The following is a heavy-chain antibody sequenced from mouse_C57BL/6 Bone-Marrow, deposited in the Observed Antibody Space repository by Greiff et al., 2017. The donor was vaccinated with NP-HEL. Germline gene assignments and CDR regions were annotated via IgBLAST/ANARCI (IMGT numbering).Heavy chain of an antibody. V-gene: IGHV1-69*01. CDR2: IDPSDSYT. D-gene: IGHD1-1*01. Sequence: QVQLKQPGAELVMPGASVKLSCKASGYTFTSYWMHWVKQRPGQGLEWIGEIDPSDSYTNYNQKFKGKSTLTVDKSSSTAYMQLSSLTSEDSAVYYCARAITTVVATDFDVWGTGTTVTVSS. J-gene: IGHJ1*03. CDR3: ARAITTVVATDFDV. CDR1: GYTFTSYW.